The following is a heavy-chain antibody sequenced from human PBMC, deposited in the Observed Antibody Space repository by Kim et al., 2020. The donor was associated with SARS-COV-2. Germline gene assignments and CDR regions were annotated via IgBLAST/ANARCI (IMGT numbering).Heavy chain of an antibody. Sequence: GGSLRLSCAASGFTFSSYSMNWVRQAPGKGLEWVSSISSSSSYIYYADSVKGRFTISRDNAKNSLYLQMNSLRAEDTAVYYCARGGRGGYYFSDYWGQGTLVTVSS. CDR1: GFTFSSYS. V-gene: IGHV3-21*01. D-gene: IGHD3-22*01. CDR3: ARGGRGGYYFSDY. J-gene: IGHJ4*02. CDR2: ISSSSSYI.